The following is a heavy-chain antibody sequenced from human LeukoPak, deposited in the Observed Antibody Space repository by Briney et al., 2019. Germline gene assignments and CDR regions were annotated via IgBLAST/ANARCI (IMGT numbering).Heavy chain of an antibody. Sequence: PSETLSLTCAVSGGSISSGGYSWSWIRQPPGKGLEWIGYIYNDGSTYYNPSLKSRVTISVDRSKNQFYLRVRSVTAAETALYYCAGRGIVTGYFDFWGRGTLVTVSS. CDR3: AGRGIVTGYFDF. CDR1: GGSISSGGYS. CDR2: IYNDGST. J-gene: IGHJ4*02. V-gene: IGHV4-30-2*01. D-gene: IGHD3-9*01.